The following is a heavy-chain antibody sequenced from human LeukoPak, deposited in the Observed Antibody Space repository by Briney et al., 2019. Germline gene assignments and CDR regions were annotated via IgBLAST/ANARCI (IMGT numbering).Heavy chain of an antibody. Sequence: PGTSLRLSCAASGFTFDDYAMHWVRQAPGKGLEWVSGISWNSGSIGYADSVKGRFTISRDNAKKSLYLQMNSLRAEDTALYYCAKGRDKYQLLSKNWFDPWGQGTLVTVSS. CDR3: AKGRDKYQLLSKNWFDP. CDR2: ISWNSGSI. D-gene: IGHD2-2*01. V-gene: IGHV3-9*01. J-gene: IGHJ5*02. CDR1: GFTFDDYA.